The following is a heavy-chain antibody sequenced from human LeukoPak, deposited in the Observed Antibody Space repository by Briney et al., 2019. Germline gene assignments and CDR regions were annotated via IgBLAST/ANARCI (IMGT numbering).Heavy chain of an antibody. CDR3: ARESYSSSWSDYYYYMDV. J-gene: IGHJ6*03. CDR1: GFTFSSYS. CDR2: ISSSSSTI. Sequence: GGSLRLSCAASGFTFSSYSMNWVRQAPGKGLEWVSYISSSSSTIYYADSVMGRFTISRDNAKNSLYLQMNSLRDEDTAVYYCARESYSSSWSDYYYYMDVWGKGTTVTVSS. V-gene: IGHV3-48*02. D-gene: IGHD6-13*01.